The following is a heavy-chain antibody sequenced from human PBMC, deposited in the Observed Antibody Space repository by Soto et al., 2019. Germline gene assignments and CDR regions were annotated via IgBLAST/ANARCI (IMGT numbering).Heavy chain of an antibody. D-gene: IGHD6-19*01. J-gene: IGHJ4*02. V-gene: IGHV1-69*01. Sequence: QVQLVQSGAEVKKPGSSVKVSCKASGGTFSSYAISWVRQAHGQGLEWMGGIITIFGTANYAQKFQGRVTITADESTSTAYMELRSLRSEDTAVYYCASMSRCIAVACTKGWVYWGQGTLVTVSS. CDR1: GGTFSSYA. CDR2: IITIFGTA. CDR3: ASMSRCIAVACTKGWVY.